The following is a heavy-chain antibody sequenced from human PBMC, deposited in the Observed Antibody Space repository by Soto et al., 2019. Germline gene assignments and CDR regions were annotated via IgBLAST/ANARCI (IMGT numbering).Heavy chain of an antibody. CDR3: ARDGVGSTAYFGYFDY. J-gene: IGHJ4*02. D-gene: IGHD1-26*01. CDR1: AVTFTGYG. CDR2: IRFDGSNI. Sequence: QVELVESGGGVVQPGRSLRXXCAXSAVTFTGYGMHWVRQAPGXGXXWXAVIRFDGSNIYYADSVKGRFTISRDNXRXXXXXXXXXXXXEDTAVYYCARDGVGSTAYFGYFDYWGPGTLVTVXS. V-gene: IGHV3-33*01.